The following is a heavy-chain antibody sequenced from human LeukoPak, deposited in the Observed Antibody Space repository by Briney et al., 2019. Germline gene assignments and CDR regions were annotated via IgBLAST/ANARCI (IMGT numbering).Heavy chain of an antibody. V-gene: IGHV3-23*01. CDR1: GFTFSSYA. J-gene: IGHJ5*02. D-gene: IGHD3-22*01. CDR2: ISGSGGST. Sequence: QPGGSLRLSCAASGFTFSSYAMSWVRQAPGKGLEWVSAISGSGGSTYYADSVKGRFTISRDNSKNTLYLQMNSLRAEDTAVYYCANPHYYDSSGYSNWFDPWGQGTPVTVSS. CDR3: ANPHYYDSSGYSNWFDP.